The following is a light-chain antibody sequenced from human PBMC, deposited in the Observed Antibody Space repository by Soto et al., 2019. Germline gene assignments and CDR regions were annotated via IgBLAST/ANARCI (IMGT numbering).Light chain of an antibody. V-gene: IGKV3-11*01. CDR2: DAS. CDR1: QTVSSY. CDR3: QQRSHLLPLT. J-gene: IGKJ4*01. Sequence: EIVLTQSPATLSLSPGERATLSCRASQTVSSYLAWYQQKPGQAPRLLIYDASTLYAGIRASLSRSGSGKDLTHTLSRVEPVDCAVYYCQQRSHLLPLTFGGGPKLEIK.